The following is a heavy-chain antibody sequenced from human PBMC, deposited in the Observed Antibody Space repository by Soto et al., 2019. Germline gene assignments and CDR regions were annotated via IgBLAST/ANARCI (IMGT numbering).Heavy chain of an antibody. CDR3: ARELGGYDYLYYYYYMDV. Sequence: QVQLVQSGAEMKEPGSSVKVSCQASGDIFDSLPIHWVRQAPGQGLEWMGRIIPVLVMANYAQKFQGSVTIIADKYTSTVYMELSSLTSEDTAVYYCARELGGYDYLYYYYYMDVWGEGTTVTVSS. D-gene: IGHD5-12*01. V-gene: IGHV1-69*04. CDR1: GDIFDSLP. J-gene: IGHJ6*03. CDR2: IIPVLVMA.